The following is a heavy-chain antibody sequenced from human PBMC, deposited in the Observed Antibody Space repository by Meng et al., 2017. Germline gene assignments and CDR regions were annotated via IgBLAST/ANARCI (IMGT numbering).Heavy chain of an antibody. D-gene: IGHD3-22*01. CDR1: GYTFTGYY. J-gene: IGHJ1*01. Sequence: GRLVWAGAGVKKPGASVKVSCKASGYTFTGYYMHWVRQAPGQGLEWMGWINPNSGGTNYAQKFQGRVTMTRDTSISTAYMELSRLRSDDTAVYYCASRYDSSGSAAFQHWGQGTLVTVSS. CDR2: INPNSGGT. V-gene: IGHV1-2*02. CDR3: ASRYDSSGSAAFQH.